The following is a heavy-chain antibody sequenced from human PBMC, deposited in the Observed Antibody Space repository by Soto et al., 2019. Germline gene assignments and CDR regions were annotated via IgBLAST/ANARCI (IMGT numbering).Heavy chain of an antibody. J-gene: IGHJ4*02. D-gene: IGHD6-13*01. CDR1: GFTFSSYA. Sequence: GGSLRLSCAASGFTFSSYAMSWVRQAPGKGLEWVSAISGSGGSTYYADSVKGRFTISRDNSKNTLYLQMNSLRAEDTAVYYCAKDSRYSSSWYVFDYWGQGTLVTVSS. V-gene: IGHV3-23*01. CDR2: ISGSGGST. CDR3: AKDSRYSSSWYVFDY.